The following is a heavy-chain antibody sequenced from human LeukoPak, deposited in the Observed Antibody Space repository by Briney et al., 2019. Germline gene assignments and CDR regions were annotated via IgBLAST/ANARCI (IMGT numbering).Heavy chain of an antibody. CDR1: GFTFSSYG. Sequence: GGSLRLSCAASGFTFSSYGMHWVRQAPGKGLEGVAVISYDGSNKYYADSVKGRFTISRDNSKNTLYLQMNSLRAEDTAVYYCAKGYDYSDSQYYFDYWGQGTLVSVSS. CDR3: AKGYDYSDSQYYFDY. CDR2: ISYDGSNK. J-gene: IGHJ4*02. V-gene: IGHV3-30*18. D-gene: IGHD4-11*01.